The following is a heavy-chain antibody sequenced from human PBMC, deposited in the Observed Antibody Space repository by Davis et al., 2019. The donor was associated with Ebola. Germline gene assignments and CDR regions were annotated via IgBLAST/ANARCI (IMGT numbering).Heavy chain of an antibody. J-gene: IGHJ4*02. CDR3: ARLRTEMASFYFEY. CDR2: ISAFSGNT. D-gene: IGHD5-24*01. V-gene: IGHV1-18*01. Sequence: AASVKVSCKASGYTFTSYGISWVRQAPGQGLEWMGWISAFSGNTNYAQKLQGRVTMTTDTSTSTAYMELRSLRSDDTAVYYCARLRTEMASFYFEYWGQGTLVTVSS. CDR1: GYTFTSYG.